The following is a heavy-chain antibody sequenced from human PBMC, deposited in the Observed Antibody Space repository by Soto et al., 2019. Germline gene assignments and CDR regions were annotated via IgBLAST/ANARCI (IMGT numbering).Heavy chain of an antibody. V-gene: IGHV6-1*01. CDR3: LRNSWNAPPAFDL. D-gene: IGHD1-1*01. CDR2: TYYRSKWYH. Sequence: SQPVSLTCFISGDNFSTNIAGCNCNRQSPSRGLEWLGRTYYRSKWYHDYAVSVKGRITVHPDTSKNQFSLQLNSVTPEDTGVYYCLRNSWNAPPAFDLWGQGDQVTVSS. CDR1: GDNFSTNIAG. J-gene: IGHJ4*02.